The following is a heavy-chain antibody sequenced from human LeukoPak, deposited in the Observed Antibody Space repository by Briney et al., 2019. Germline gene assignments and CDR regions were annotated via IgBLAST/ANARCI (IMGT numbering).Heavy chain of an antibody. CDR1: VVLMNCYY. CDR2: VDSSRNI. V-gene: IGHV4-4*07. Sequence: SETLSLTCSVSVVLMNCYYWSMLRQSAGDRLEFICHVDSSRNIQYKPSLEGRFTMSVDTSKKQFSLKLSSVTVADTAFYYCARYIVSYHHVACDIGRRETVVSVS. D-gene: IGHD1-26*01. J-gene: IGHJ3*02. CDR3: ARYIVSYHHVACDI.